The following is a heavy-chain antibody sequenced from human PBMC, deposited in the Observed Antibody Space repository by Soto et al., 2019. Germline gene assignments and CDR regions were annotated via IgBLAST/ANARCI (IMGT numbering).Heavy chain of an antibody. D-gene: IGHD6-6*01. V-gene: IGHV3-74*01. CDR2: INSDGSST. Sequence: VGSLRLSCAASGFTFSSYWMHWVRQAPGKGLVWVSRINSDGSSTSYADSVKGRFTISRDNAKNTLYLQMNSLRAEDTAVYYCAIAARPYYYYGMDVWGQGTTVTVSS. CDR3: AIAARPYYYYGMDV. CDR1: GFTFSSYW. J-gene: IGHJ6*02.